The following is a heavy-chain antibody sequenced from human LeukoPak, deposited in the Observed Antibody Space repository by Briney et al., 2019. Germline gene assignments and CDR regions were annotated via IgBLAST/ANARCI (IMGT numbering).Heavy chain of an antibody. CDR2: IRNKASSYIT. CDR1: GFTFSDYY. Sequence: GGSLRLSCAASGFTFSDYYMDWVREAPGQGLEWVGRIRNKASSYITEYAASVKGRFTISRDDSKNSLCLQVNSLKTEDTAVYYCTRESNYFDYWGQGTLVTVSS. CDR3: TRESNYFDY. J-gene: IGHJ4*02. V-gene: IGHV3-72*01.